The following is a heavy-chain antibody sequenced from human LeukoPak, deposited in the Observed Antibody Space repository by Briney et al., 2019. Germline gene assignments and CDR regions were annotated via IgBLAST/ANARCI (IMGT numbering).Heavy chain of an antibody. V-gene: IGHV1-8*01. J-gene: IGHJ5*02. CDR3: ARGPQLRYFDWLSEYNWFDP. CDR1: GYTFTSYD. CDR2: MNPNSGNT. Sequence: ASVKVSCKASGYTFTSYDINWVRQATGQGLEWMGWMNPNSGNTGYAQKFQGRVTMTRNTSISTAYMELSGLRSEDTAVYYCARGPQLRYFDWLSEYNWFDPWGQGTLVTVSS. D-gene: IGHD3-9*01.